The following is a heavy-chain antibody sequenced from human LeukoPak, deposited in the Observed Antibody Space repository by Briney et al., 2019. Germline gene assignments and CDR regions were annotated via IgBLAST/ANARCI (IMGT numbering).Heavy chain of an antibody. Sequence: SDTLSLNCAVYGESLNYYYWSWIRHSPGYALEWIGDIFDGKTINYNPSLKSRVTISAATSSQQFSLNLKSVTAADTAVYFCASGAWATRLNSWAQGALVIVSS. J-gene: IGHJ4*02. CDR1: GESLNYYY. V-gene: IGHV4-34*12. D-gene: IGHD4-23*01. CDR2: IFDGKTI. CDR3: ASGAWATRLNS.